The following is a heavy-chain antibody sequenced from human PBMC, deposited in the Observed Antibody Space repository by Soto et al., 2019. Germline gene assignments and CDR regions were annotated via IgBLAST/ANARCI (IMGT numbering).Heavy chain of an antibody. CDR3: ARARPPNYVMDY. CDR2: INHSGST. CDR1: GGSISSGGYS. J-gene: IGHJ4*02. D-gene: IGHD3-10*02. Sequence: QLQLQESGSGLVKPSQTLSLTCAVSGGSISSGGYSWSWIRQPPGKGLEWIGYINHSGSTYYNPSLKRRVTIAIDSSNNQCSLKLSSVTAADTAVYYCARARPPNYVMDYWGQGTLVTVSS. V-gene: IGHV4-30-2*01.